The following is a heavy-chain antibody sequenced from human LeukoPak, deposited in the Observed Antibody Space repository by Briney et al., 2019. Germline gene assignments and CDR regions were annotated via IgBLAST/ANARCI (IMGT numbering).Heavy chain of an antibody. CDR1: GFTFSSYS. V-gene: IGHV3-21*04. D-gene: IGHD3-10*01. CDR2: ISSIRSYI. J-gene: IGHJ5*02. Sequence: GGSLRLSCAASGFTFSSYSMNWVRQAPGKGLEWVSSISSIRSYIYYADSVKGRFTISRDNSKNTLYLQMNSLRAEDTAVYYCAKGPRGGSGFWFDPWGQGTLVTVSS. CDR3: AKGPRGGSGFWFDP.